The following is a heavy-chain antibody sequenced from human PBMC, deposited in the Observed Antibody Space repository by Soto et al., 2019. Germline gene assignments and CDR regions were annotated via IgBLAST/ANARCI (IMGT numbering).Heavy chain of an antibody. CDR3: ARSIMITFGRVIT. D-gene: IGHD3-16*02. J-gene: IGHJ5*02. CDR1: GYSFTSYW. V-gene: IGHV5-51*01. CDR2: IYPGDSDT. Sequence: PGESLKISCNGSGYSFTSYWIGWVRQMPGKGLEWMGIIYPGDSDTRYSPSFQGQVTISADKSISTAYLQWSSLKASDTAMYYCARSIMITFGRVITWGQGTLVTVSS.